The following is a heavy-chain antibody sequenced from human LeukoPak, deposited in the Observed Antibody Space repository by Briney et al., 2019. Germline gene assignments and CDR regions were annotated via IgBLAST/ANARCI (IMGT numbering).Heavy chain of an antibody. Sequence: PGRSLRLSCAASGFTFSSYGMHWVRQAPGKGLEWVAVIWYDGSNKYYADSVKGRFTISRDNSKNTLYLQMNSLRAEDTAVYYCAKDPAHNYDFWSGYDYGFDYWGQGTLVTVSS. V-gene: IGHV3-33*06. CDR2: IWYDGSNK. CDR3: AKDPAHNYDFWSGYDYGFDY. CDR1: GFTFSSYG. J-gene: IGHJ4*02. D-gene: IGHD3-3*01.